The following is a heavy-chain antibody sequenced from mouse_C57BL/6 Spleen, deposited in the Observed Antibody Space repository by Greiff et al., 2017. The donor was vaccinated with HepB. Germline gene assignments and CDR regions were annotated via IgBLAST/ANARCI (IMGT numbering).Heavy chain of an antibody. CDR2: IWGDGST. V-gene: IGHV2-3*01. CDR3: AKPGSGLSFAY. J-gene: IGHJ3*01. D-gene: IGHD3-1*01. Sequence: VKLMESGPGLVAPSQSLSITCTVSGFSLTSYGVSWVRQPPGKGLEWLGVIWGDGSTNYHSALISRLSIRKDNSTSQVVLKLNSLQTDDTATYYCAKPGSGLSFAYWGQGTLVTVSA. CDR1: GFSLTSYG.